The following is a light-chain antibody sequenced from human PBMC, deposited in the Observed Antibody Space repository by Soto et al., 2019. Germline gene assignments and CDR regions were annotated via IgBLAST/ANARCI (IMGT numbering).Light chain of an antibody. V-gene: IGKV1-6*01. J-gene: IGKJ2*01. CDR3: LQDHSYPRT. Sequence: AIQMTQSPSSLSASVGDRVTITCRASQDIGSDLGWYQQKPWKAPILLIFDASTLQSGVPSRFSGSGSGTDFTLTIISLQPEDFATYFCLQDHSYPRTVGQGTKLDI. CDR1: QDIGSD. CDR2: DAS.